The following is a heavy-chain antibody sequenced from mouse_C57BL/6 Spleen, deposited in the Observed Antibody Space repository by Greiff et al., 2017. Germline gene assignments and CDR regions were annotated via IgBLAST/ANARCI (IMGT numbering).Heavy chain of an antibody. CDR3: TRRDEYVGNGYFDF. CDR1: GYTFTDYE. V-gene: IGHV1-15*01. D-gene: IGHD5-1*01. CDR2: IDPETGGT. J-gene: IGHJ2*01. Sequence: VQLQQSGAELVRPGASVTLSCKASGYTFTDYEMHWVKQTPVHGLEWIGAIDPETGGTAYNQKFKGKAILTADKSSSTAYMELRSLTSEDSDVYDCTRRDEYVGNGYFDFWGQGTTLTVSS.